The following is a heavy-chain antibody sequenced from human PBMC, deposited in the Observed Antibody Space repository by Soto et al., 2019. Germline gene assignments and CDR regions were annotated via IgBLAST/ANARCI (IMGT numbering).Heavy chain of an antibody. V-gene: IGHV4-30-4*01. J-gene: IGHJ4*02. D-gene: IGHD3-22*01. CDR2: IYYSGST. Sequence: TLSLTCTVSGDSITNGNYYWSWIRQPPGKGLEWIGYIYYSGSTYSNPSLNGRLTMSVDTSTNQFSLKLSSVTAADTALYYCARHYYDSSGYHFVGLDYWGQGTLVTVSS. CDR1: GDSITNGNYY. CDR3: ARHYYDSSGYHFVGLDY.